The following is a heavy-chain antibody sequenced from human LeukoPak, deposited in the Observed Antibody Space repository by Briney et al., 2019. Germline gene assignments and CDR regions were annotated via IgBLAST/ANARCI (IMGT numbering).Heavy chain of an antibody. V-gene: IGHV4-59*02. CDR2: IYYSGNT. J-gene: IGHJ4*02. D-gene: IGHD3-22*01. CDR3: ASPRSGYRYTFDY. CDR1: GSVASHH. Sequence: PSETLSLTCTGGSVASHHWNWIRQPPGKGLEWIGYIYYSGNTEYNPALRSRVTISVDTAKDQFSLTLRFVTAADTAVYYCASPRSGYRYTFDYWGQGALVTVSS.